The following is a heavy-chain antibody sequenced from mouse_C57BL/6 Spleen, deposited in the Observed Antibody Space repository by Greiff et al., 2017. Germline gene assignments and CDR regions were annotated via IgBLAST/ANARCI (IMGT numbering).Heavy chain of an antibody. Sequence: EVQLQQSGAELVRPGASVKLSCTASGFNIKDDYMHWVKQRPEQGLEWIGWIDPENGDTEYASKFQGKATITADPSSNTAYLQLSSLTSEDTAVYYCTTGWYFDYWGQGTTLTVSS. D-gene: IGHD2-3*01. CDR2: IDPENGDT. V-gene: IGHV14-4*01. CDR1: GFNIKDDY. J-gene: IGHJ2*01. CDR3: TTGWYFDY.